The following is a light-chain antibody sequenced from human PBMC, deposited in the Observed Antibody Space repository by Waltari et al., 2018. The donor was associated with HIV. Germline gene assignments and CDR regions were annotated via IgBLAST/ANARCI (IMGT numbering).Light chain of an antibody. CDR3: QQLSRVALT. CDR1: QGISSY. CDR2: AAS. J-gene: IGKJ4*01. V-gene: IGKV1-9*01. Sequence: DIQLTQSPSFLSASVGNRVTITCRASQGISSYVAWYQPKPGKAPKLLSYAASTLQRGVPSRFSGSGSGTEVAVTISSLQAEDFATYCCQQLSRVALTVGGGTKVEIK.